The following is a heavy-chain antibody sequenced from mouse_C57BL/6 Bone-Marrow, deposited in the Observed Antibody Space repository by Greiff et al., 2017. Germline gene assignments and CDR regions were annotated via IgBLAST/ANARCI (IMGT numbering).Heavy chain of an antibody. CDR3: ARRRTRYYVDY. J-gene: IGHJ2*01. Sequence: VKLQQPGAELVKPGASVKLSCKASGYTFTSYWMHWVKQRPGQGLEWIGMIHPNSGSTNYNEKFKSKATLTVDKSTSTAYMQLSSLTSEDFAVDYCARRRTRYYVDYWGQGTTLTVSS. CDR1: GYTFTSYW. CDR2: IHPNSGST. V-gene: IGHV1-64*01.